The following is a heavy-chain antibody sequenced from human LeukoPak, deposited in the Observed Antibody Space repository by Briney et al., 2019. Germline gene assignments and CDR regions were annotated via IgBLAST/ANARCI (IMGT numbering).Heavy chain of an antibody. Sequence: SDALSLICAVSGGSISSYYWRWTRHPPGKGLEWIGYIYNSGGANYNPSIKSRANISVDTSKNQFSLRLTSVTAADTAVYCCARHGGGWSFDYWGQGTLVTVSS. CDR3: ARHGGGWSFDY. J-gene: IGHJ4*02. CDR2: IYNSGGA. V-gene: IGHV4-59*08. CDR1: GGSISSYY. D-gene: IGHD6-19*01.